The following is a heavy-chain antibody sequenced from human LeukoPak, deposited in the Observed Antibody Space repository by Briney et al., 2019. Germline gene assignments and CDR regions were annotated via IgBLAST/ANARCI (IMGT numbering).Heavy chain of an antibody. D-gene: IGHD6-13*01. J-gene: IGHJ3*02. V-gene: IGHV4-61*05. Sequence: SETLSLTCTVSGDSISSGNYWGWIRQPPGKGLEWIGFVYYSGSTNYNPSLESRVTISVDTSKTQFSLKLRSVTAADTAVYYCARRRRLAAVGTDAFDIWGQGTVVTVSS. CDR1: GDSISSGNY. CDR3: ARRRRLAAVGTDAFDI. CDR2: VYYSGST.